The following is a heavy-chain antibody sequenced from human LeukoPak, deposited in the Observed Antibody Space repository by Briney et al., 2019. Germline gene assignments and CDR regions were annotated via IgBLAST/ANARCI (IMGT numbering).Heavy chain of an antibody. V-gene: IGHV1-69*04. CDR1: GGTFSSYA. J-gene: IGHJ4*02. CDR2: SIPILGIA. Sequence: GASVKVSCKASGGTFSSYAISWVRQAPGQGLECMGRSIPILGIANYAQKFQGRVTITADKSTSTAYMELSSLRSEDTAVYYCARSVQGPYYGSGSYYYKHYWGQGTLVTVFS. CDR3: ARSVQGPYYGSGSYYYKHY. D-gene: IGHD3-10*01.